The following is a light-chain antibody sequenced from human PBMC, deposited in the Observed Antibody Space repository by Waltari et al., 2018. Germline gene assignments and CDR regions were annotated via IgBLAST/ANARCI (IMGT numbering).Light chain of an antibody. Sequence: SYELTQTPSVSVSPGQTARITCSGHELPRKYAYWFQQKSGQAPRLVIYEDTKRPSGIHGGFSGSSSGTVATLTITGAQVDDEADYYCYSADSTGLRVFGGGTTVVVL. V-gene: IGLV3-10*01. CDR1: ELPRKY. CDR3: YSADSTGLRV. J-gene: IGLJ1*01. CDR2: EDT.